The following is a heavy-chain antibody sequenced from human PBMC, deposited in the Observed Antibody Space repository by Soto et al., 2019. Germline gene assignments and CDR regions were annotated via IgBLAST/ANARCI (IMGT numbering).Heavy chain of an antibody. CDR3: ARARQYYDCELDP. CDR2: ISNTGRT. J-gene: IGHJ5*02. D-gene: IGHD3-16*01. V-gene: IGHV4-31*03. CDR1: GDSITRGAYY. Sequence: QVQLQESGPGLVKPSQTLSLTCTVSGDSITRGAYYWTWIRQHPGKGLAWIRYISNTGRTYYNPSLKSRLSISLDTSESQFSLKVTSVTAADTAIYYCARARQYYDCELDPWGQGTRVTVSS.